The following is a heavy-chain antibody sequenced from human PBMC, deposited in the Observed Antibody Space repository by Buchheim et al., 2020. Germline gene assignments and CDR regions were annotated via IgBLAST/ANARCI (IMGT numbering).Heavy chain of an antibody. CDR2: IKQDGSEK. Sequence: EVQLVESGGGLVQPGGSLRLSCAASGFTFSSYWMSWVRQAPGKGLEWVANIKQDGSEKYYVDSVKGRFTISRDNAKNSLYLQMNSLRAEDTAVYYCARVGSGWVYYYYGMDVWGQGTT. CDR3: ARVGSGWVYYYYGMDV. CDR1: GFTFSSYW. J-gene: IGHJ6*02. D-gene: IGHD6-19*01. V-gene: IGHV3-7*01.